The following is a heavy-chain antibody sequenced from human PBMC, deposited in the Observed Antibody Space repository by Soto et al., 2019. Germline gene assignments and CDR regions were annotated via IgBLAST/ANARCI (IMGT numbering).Heavy chain of an antibody. D-gene: IGHD3-3*01. CDR1: GGSISISSYY. CDR2: IYYSGST. J-gene: IGHJ6*02. V-gene: IGHV4-39*01. Sequence: ETLSLTCTVSGGSISISSYYWGWIRQPPGKGLEWIGSIYYSGSTYYNPSLKSRVTIPVDTSKNQFSLKLSSVTAADTAVYYCARPLGFLEWSPFLYGMDVWGQGTTVTVSS. CDR3: ARPLGFLEWSPFLYGMDV.